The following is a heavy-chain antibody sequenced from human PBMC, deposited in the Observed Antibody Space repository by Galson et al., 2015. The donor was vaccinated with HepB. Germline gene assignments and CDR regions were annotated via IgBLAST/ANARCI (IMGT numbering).Heavy chain of an antibody. Sequence: SVKVSCKASGFTFTSSAMQWVRQARGQRLEWIGWIVVGSGNTNYAQKFQERVTITRDMSTSTAYMELSSLRSEDTAVYYCAAVLGAFWSGYLTTEDYWGQGTLVTVSS. J-gene: IGHJ4*02. CDR3: AAVLGAFWSGYLTTEDY. CDR2: IVVGSGNT. CDR1: GFTFTSSA. V-gene: IGHV1-58*02. D-gene: IGHD3-3*01.